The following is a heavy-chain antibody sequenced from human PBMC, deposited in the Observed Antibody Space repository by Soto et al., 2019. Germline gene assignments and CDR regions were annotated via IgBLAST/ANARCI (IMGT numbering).Heavy chain of an antibody. V-gene: IGHV3-23*01. CDR3: ANAGIGVAACWGAVDI. CDR1: GFTLSSYA. D-gene: IGHD6-19*01. J-gene: IGHJ3*02. CDR2: ISNSGGGT. Sequence: GGSLRLSCVASGFTLSSYAMSWVRQAPGKGLEWVSGISNSGGGTYYADSVKGRFTISRANSKNTLYLQMSSLRAEDTALYYCANAGIGVAACWGAVDIWGQGTMVTVSS.